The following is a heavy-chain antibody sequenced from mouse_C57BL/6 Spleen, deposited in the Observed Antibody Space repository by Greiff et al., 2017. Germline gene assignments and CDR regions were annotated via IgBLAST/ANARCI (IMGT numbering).Heavy chain of an antibody. CDR3: ARIYYGNFYAMDY. V-gene: IGHV1-59*01. J-gene: IGHJ4*01. CDR2: IDPSDSYT. D-gene: IGHD2-1*01. CDR1: GYTFTSYW. Sequence: QVQLQQPGAELVRPGTSVKLSCKASGYTFTSYWMHWVKQRPGQGLEWIGVIDPSDSYTNYNQKFKGKATLTVDTSSSTAYMQLSSLTSEDSAVYDCARIYYGNFYAMDYWGQGTSVTVSS.